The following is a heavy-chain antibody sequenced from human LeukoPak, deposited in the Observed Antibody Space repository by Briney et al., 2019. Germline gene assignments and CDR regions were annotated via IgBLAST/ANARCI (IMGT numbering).Heavy chain of an antibody. CDR1: GDSVSNSAI. V-gene: IGHV6-1*01. Sequence: SQTLSLTCAISGDSVSNSAIWNWIRQSPPRGLEWLGRAYYRSKWYIEYAASVQSRITINPDTSKNQFSLQLNSVTPEDTAVYYCARGAFGGIRDGMDVWGQGTTVTVSS. J-gene: IGHJ6*02. CDR2: AYYRSKWYI. CDR3: ARGAFGGIRDGMDV. D-gene: IGHD3-16*01.